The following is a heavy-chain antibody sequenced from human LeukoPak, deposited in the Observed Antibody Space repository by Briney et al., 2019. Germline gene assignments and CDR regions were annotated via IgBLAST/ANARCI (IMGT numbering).Heavy chain of an antibody. J-gene: IGHJ6*03. V-gene: IGHV4-59*12. CDR3: ARGSETPYYYYMDV. Sequence: SETLSLTCTVSGGSISSYYWSWIRQPPGKGLEWIGYIYYSGSTNYNPSLKSRVTISVDKSKNQFSLKLSSVTAADTAVYYCARGSETPYYYYMDVWGKGTTVTVSS. CDR2: IYYSGST. CDR1: GGSISSYY.